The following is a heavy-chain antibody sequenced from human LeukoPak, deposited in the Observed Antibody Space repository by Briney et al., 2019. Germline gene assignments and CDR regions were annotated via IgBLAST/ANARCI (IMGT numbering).Heavy chain of an antibody. CDR2: MYYSGST. J-gene: IGHJ4*02. Sequence: SGTLSLTCTVSGGSISSYYWSWIRQPPGQGLEWIGYMYYSGSTNYNPSLKSRVTISVDTSKNQFSLKLSSVTAADTAVYYCARRYCSGGSCYSAFDYWGQGTLVTVSS. CDR3: ARRYCSGGSCYSAFDY. CDR1: GGSISSYY. D-gene: IGHD2-15*01. V-gene: IGHV4-59*01.